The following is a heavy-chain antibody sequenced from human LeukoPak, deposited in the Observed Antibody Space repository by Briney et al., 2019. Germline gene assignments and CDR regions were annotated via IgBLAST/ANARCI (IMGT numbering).Heavy chain of an antibody. CDR3: AKDQGSSSWLSYYYYYGMDV. V-gene: IGHV3-30*18. D-gene: IGHD6-13*01. CDR1: GFTFSSYG. J-gene: IGHJ6*02. Sequence: GRSLRLSCAASGFTFSSYGMHWVRQAPAKGLEWVAVIPYVGSNKYYADSVKGRFTSSRDNSKNTLYLQMNSLRAEDTAVYYCAKDQGSSSWLSYYYYYGMDVWGQGTTVTVSS. CDR2: IPYVGSNK.